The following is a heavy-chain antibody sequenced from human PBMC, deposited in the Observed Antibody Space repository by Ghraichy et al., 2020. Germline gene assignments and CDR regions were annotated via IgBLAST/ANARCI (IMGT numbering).Heavy chain of an antibody. CDR1: GFTFSSYW. J-gene: IGHJ6*02. D-gene: IGHD1-14*01. V-gene: IGHV3-74*01. CDR2: INPDGSST. Sequence: GGSVRLSCAASGFTFSSYWMHWVRQAPGRGLVWVSRINPDGSSTSYADSVKGRFTISRDNAKNTLYLQMNSLRVEDTAVYFCARDSYANNWYKGVDVWGQGTTVTVSS. CDR3: ARDSYANNWYKGVDV.